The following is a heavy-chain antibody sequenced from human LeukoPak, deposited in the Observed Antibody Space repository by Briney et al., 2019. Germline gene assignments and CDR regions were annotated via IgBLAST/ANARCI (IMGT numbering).Heavy chain of an antibody. J-gene: IGHJ4*02. Sequence: GGSLRLSCAASGFTFDDYTMHWVRQAPGKGLEWVSLISWDVGSTYYADSVKGRFTISRDNSKNSLYLQMNSLRTEDTALYYCAKDKNRGAVTTPPDYWGQGNLVTVSS. CDR1: GFTFDDYT. V-gene: IGHV3-43*01. CDR3: AKDKNRGAVTTPPDY. CDR2: ISWDVGST. D-gene: IGHD4-11*01.